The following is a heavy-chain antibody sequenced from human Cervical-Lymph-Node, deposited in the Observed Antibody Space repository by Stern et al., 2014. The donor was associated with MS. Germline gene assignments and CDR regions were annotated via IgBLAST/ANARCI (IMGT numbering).Heavy chain of an antibody. J-gene: IGHJ4*02. CDR2: VCPSDGST. V-gene: IGHV1/OR15-5*02. Sequence: QVQLVQSGAEVKKPGASVKVSCKASGYTFTNYCMHWVRQVHAQGLEWMGLVCPSDGSTSYAQKFQARVTITRDTSMSTAYMELSSLRSEDTAVYYCAREGIPGAGGTFDNWGQGTLVIVSS. CDR3: AREGIPGAGGTFDN. D-gene: IGHD1-26*01. CDR1: GYTFTNYC.